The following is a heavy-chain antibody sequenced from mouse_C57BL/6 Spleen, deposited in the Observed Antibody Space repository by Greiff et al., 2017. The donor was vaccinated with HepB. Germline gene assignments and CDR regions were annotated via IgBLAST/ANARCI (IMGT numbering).Heavy chain of an antibody. V-gene: IGHV1-80*01. CDR3: ARKPSIYYYGSSFFDY. Sequence: VQLQQSGAELVKPGASVKISCKASGYAFSSYWMNWVKQRPGKGLEWIGQIYPGDGDTNYNGKFKGKATLTADKSSSTAYMQLSSLTSEASAVYFCARKPSIYYYGSSFFDYWGQGTTLTVSS. J-gene: IGHJ2*01. D-gene: IGHD1-1*01. CDR2: IYPGDGDT. CDR1: GYAFSSYW.